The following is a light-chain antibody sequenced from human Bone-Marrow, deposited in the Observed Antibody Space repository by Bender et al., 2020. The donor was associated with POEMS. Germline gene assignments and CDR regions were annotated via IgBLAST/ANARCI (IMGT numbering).Light chain of an antibody. Sequence: QSALTQPASVSGSPGQSITISCTGTSSDVGGYNYVSWYQQHPGKAPKLMIYDVSTRPSGVYNRFCAYKSGNTASLTISGLQTEDEAVYYCCSYAGANTWLFGGGTKLTVL. CDR2: DVS. V-gene: IGLV2-14*03. CDR1: SSDVGGYNY. CDR3: CSYAGANTWL. J-gene: IGLJ2*01.